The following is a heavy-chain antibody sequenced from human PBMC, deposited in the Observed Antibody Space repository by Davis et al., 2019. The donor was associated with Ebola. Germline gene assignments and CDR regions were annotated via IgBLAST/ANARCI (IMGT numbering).Heavy chain of an antibody. CDR1: GYTFTSYG. Sequence: ASVKVSCKASGYTFTSYGISWARQAPGQGLEWMGWINPNSGGTNYAQKLQGRVTMTTDTSTSTAYMELRSLRSDDTAVYYCARGDAEYFQHWGQGTLVTVSS. CDR2: INPNSGGT. J-gene: IGHJ1*01. CDR3: ARGDAEYFQH. V-gene: IGHV1-18*01.